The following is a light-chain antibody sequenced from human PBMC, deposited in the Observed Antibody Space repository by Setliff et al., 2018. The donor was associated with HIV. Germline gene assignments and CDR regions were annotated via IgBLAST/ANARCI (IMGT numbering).Light chain of an antibody. CDR1: SSDVGGYNY. CDR3: SSYTSTYTLYV. V-gene: IGLV2-14*01. J-gene: IGLJ1*01. CDR2: EVT. Sequence: QSALTQPASVSGSPGQSITISCTGTSSDVGGYNYVSWYQHHPGKAPKLMIYEVTNRPSGVSTRFPGSKSGNTASLTISGLQAEDDANYYCSSYTSTYTLYVFGTGTKVTVL.